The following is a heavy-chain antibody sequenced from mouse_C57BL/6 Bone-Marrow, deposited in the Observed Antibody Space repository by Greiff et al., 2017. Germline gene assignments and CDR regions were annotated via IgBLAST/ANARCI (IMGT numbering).Heavy chain of an antibody. CDR1: GYTFTSYW. V-gene: IGHV1-55*01. Sequence: QVQLQQSGAELVKPGASVKMSCKASGYTFTSYWITWVKQRPGQGLEWIGDIYPGSGSTNYNEKFKSKATLTVDTSSSTAYMQLSSLTSEDSAVYSCARDPRQWLRRDYYALDYWGQGTSVTVSS. D-gene: IGHD2-2*01. CDR3: ARDPRQWLRRDYYALDY. J-gene: IGHJ4*01. CDR2: IYPGSGST.